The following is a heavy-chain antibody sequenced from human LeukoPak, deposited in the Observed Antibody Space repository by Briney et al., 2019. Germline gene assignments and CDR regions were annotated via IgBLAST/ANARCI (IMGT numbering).Heavy chain of an antibody. CDR1: GGSISSYY. CDR2: IYYSGST. D-gene: IGHD6-6*01. J-gene: IGHJ5*02. CDR3: ARGLKYSSSSNWFDP. V-gene: IGHV4-59*01. Sequence: PSETLSLTCTVSGGSISSYYRSWIRQPPGKGLEWIGYIYYSGSTNYNPSLKSRVTISVDTSKNQFSLKLSSVTAADTAVYYCARGLKYSSSSNWFDPWGQGTLVTVSS.